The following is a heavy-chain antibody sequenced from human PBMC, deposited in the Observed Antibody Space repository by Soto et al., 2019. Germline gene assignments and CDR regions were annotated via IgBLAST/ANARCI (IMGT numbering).Heavy chain of an antibody. CDR2: INTNTGNP. J-gene: IGHJ4*02. Sequence: ASGKVSFKASGYTFTSYAMNWVRQAPGQGLEWMGWINTNTGNPTYAQGFTGRFVFSLDTSVSTAYLQICSLKAEDTAVYYCASDVSLYGDYVFDFWGQGTLVTVSS. V-gene: IGHV7-4-1*01. CDR1: GYTFTSYA. CDR3: ASDVSLYGDYVFDF. D-gene: IGHD4-17*01.